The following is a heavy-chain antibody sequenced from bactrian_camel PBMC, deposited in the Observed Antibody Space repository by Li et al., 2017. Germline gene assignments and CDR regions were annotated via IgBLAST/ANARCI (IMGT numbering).Heavy chain of an antibody. Sequence: HVQLVESGGGSVQAGGSLRLSCGASGNIASVTYMGWFRQAPGKEREGVAVEYIRDSNSFYADSVKGRFTVSRDNAKNTVYLEMNSLKSEDTALFYCATGYCSSGDYCYTPTTRSAYGYWGQGTQVTVS. J-gene: IGHJ4*01. D-gene: IGHD2*01. V-gene: IGHV3S54*01. CDR1: GNIASVTY. CDR2: EYIRDSNS. CDR3: ATGYCSSGDYCYTPTTRSAYGY.